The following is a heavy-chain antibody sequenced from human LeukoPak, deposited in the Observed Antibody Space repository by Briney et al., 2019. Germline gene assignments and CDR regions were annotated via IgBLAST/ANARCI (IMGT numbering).Heavy chain of an antibody. Sequence: ASLKVSCKASGYTFTGYYLHWVRQAPGQGLEWMGWINPTRGGTNYAQKFQGRVTMTTDTSISTAYMELSRLRSDDTAVYFCARGRGEYELPPYYYYYMDVWGKGTTVTVFS. CDR1: GYTFTGYY. CDR3: ARGRGEYELPPYYYYYMDV. J-gene: IGHJ6*03. CDR2: INPTRGGT. V-gene: IGHV1-2*02. D-gene: IGHD2-2*01.